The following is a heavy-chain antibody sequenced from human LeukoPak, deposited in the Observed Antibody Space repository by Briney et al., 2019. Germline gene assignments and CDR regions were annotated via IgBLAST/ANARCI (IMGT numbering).Heavy chain of an antibody. CDR1: GFDFSNYW. V-gene: IGHV3-7*03. CDR2: IKQDGSEK. CDR3: ARDYTGYFP. Sequence: GGSLRLSCAASGFDFSNYWMYWVRQAPGKGLEWVANIKQDGSEKYYVDSVKGRFTISRDNAKNSLYLQMNSLRAEDTAVYYCARDYTGYFPWGQGTLVIVSS. D-gene: IGHD3-9*01. J-gene: IGHJ5*02.